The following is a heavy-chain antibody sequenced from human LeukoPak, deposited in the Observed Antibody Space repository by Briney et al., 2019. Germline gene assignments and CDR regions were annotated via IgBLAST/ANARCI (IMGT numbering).Heavy chain of an antibody. CDR2: INHSGRT. CDR1: GVSFSGYY. D-gene: IGHD6-13*01. Sequence: PSETLSLTCAVYGVSFSGYYWSWIRQPPGKGLEWIGEINHSGRTNYNPSLKSRVTISVDKSKKKFSLQLISVTAADTAVYYCARGVRGYSSRKFDYWGQGTLFTVSS. CDR3: ARGVRGYSSRKFDY. V-gene: IGHV4-34*01. J-gene: IGHJ4*02.